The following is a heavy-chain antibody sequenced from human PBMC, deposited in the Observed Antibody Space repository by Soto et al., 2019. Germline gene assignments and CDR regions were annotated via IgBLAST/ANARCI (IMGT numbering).Heavy chain of an antibody. J-gene: IGHJ4*02. CDR2: IRSKAYGGTT. CDR1: GFTFGDYA. D-gene: IGHD3-3*01. V-gene: IGHV3-49*03. CDR3: TREFDFWSGFRYYFDY. Sequence: GGSLRLSCTASGFTFGDYAMSWFRQAPGKGLEWVGFIRSKAYGGTTEYAASVKGRLTISRDDSKSIAYLQMNSLKTEDTAVYYCTREFDFWSGFRYYFDYWGQGTLVTVSS.